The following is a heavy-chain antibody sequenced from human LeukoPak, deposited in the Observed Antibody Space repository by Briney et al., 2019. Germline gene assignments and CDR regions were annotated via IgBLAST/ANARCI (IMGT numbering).Heavy chain of an antibody. CDR2: ISSSSSYI. J-gene: IGHJ4*02. CDR3: ARASGGYFDY. CDR1: GFTFSSYS. D-gene: IGHD3-10*01. V-gene: IGHV3-21*01. Sequence: GRSLRLSCAASGFTFSSYSMNWVRQAPGKGLEWVSSISSSSSYIYYADSVKGRFTISRDNAKNSLYLQMNSLRAEDTAVYYCARASGGYFDYWGQGTLVTVSS.